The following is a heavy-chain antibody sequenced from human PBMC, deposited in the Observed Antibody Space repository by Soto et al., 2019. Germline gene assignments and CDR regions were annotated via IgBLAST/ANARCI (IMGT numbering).Heavy chain of an antibody. CDR1: GGSFSGYY. J-gene: IGHJ4*02. CDR2: INHSGST. Sequence: SETLSLTCAVYGGSFSGYYWSWIRQPPGKGLEWIGEINHSGSTNYNPSLKSRVTISVDTSKNQFSLKLSSVTAADTAVYYCARGPGYTVSGSYRHWGQGTLVTVSS. V-gene: IGHV4-34*01. D-gene: IGHD1-26*01. CDR3: ARGPGYTVSGSYRH.